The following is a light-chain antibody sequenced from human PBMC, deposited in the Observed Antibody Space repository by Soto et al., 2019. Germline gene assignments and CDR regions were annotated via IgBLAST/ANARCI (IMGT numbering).Light chain of an antibody. CDR1: QSINAW. V-gene: IGKV1-5*03. Sequence: DIQMAQSPSTLSASVGDRVTISCRASQSINAWLAWYQQKPGKAPKLLIHTASTLEDGVPSRFSGSGSGTEFTLTISSLQPDDFATYCCQQYSAYWTFGQGTKVEI. CDR2: TAS. J-gene: IGKJ1*01. CDR3: QQYSAYWT.